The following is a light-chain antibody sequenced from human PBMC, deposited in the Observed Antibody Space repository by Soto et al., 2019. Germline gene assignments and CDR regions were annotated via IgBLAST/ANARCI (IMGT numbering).Light chain of an antibody. J-gene: IGKJ1*01. CDR2: DAS. CDR1: QNVNSW. CDR3: QRYNSNSRT. V-gene: IGKV1-5*01. Sequence: DIQMTQSPSTLSASVGDRVTITCRASQNVNSWVAWYLQKPGKAPKFLIYDASNLESGVPSRFSGRGSGTEFTLTISSLQPDDFATYYCQRYNSNSRTFGQGTRV.